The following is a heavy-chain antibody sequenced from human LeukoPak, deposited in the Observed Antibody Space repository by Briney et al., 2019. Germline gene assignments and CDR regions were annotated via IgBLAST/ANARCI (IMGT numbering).Heavy chain of an antibody. CDR3: ARDWYCSGGSCYWSDP. V-gene: IGHV1-69*13. CDR1: GGTFSSYA. CDR2: IIPIFGTA. D-gene: IGHD2-15*01. Sequence: GASVKVSCKASGGTFSSYAISWVRQAPGQGLEWMGGIIPIFGTANYAQKFQGRVTITADESTSTAYMELSSLRSEDTAVYYCARDWYCSGGSCYWSDPWGQGTLVTVSS. J-gene: IGHJ5*02.